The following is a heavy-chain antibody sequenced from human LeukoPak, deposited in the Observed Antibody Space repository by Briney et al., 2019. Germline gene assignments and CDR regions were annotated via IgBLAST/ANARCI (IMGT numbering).Heavy chain of an antibody. V-gene: IGHV1-2*06. CDR3: ARARTYSSGWYPDY. Sequence: ASVKVSCKASGYTFTGYYMHWVRQAPGQGLEWMGRINPNSGGTNYAQKFQGRVTMTRDTSISTAYMELSRLRSHDTAVYYCARARTYSSGWYPDYWGQGTLVTVCS. D-gene: IGHD6-19*01. CDR1: GYTFTGYY. J-gene: IGHJ4*01. CDR2: INPNSGGT.